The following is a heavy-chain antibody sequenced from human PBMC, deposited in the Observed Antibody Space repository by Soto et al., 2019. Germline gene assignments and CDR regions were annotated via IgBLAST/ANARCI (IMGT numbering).Heavy chain of an antibody. V-gene: IGHV1-69*01. CDR3: ASVTSMVRGVIDNGFDP. D-gene: IGHD3-10*01. Sequence: QVPLVQSGAEVKKPGSSVTVSCKASGGTFSSYAIHWVRQAPGQGLEWMGGIIPMYGPAKYAQRFQGRVTITADESTPTVYMELTSLASQDTAVYYCASVTSMVRGVIDNGFDPWGHGNVVTVSS. CDR1: GGTFSSYA. J-gene: IGHJ5*02. CDR2: IIPMYGPA.